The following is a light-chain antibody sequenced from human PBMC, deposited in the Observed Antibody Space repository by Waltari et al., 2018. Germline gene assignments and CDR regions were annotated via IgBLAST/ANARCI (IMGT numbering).Light chain of an antibody. CDR3: QQYYSTPFT. V-gene: IGKV4-1*01. J-gene: IGKJ3*01. Sequence: DIVMTQSPDSLAVSLGERATINCKSSQSVLYSPNNYNYLAWYQQKPGQPPNLLIYWASTRESGVPDRFSGSGSGTDFTLTISSLKAEDVAVYYCQQYYSTPFTFGPGTKVDIK. CDR1: QSVLYSPNNYNY. CDR2: WAS.